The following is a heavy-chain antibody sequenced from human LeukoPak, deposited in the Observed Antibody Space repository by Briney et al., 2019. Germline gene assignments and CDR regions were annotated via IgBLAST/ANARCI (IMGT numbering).Heavy chain of an antibody. CDR2: INPNSGGT. Sequence: ASVKVSCKASGYTFTGYYMHWVRQAPGQGLEWVGWINPNSGGTNYAQKFQGRVTMTRDTSISTAYMELSRLRSDDTAVYYCARDNGDFGFVDYWGQGTLVTVSS. D-gene: IGHD2-21*02. CDR1: GYTFTGYY. J-gene: IGHJ4*02. CDR3: ARDNGDFGFVDY. V-gene: IGHV1-2*02.